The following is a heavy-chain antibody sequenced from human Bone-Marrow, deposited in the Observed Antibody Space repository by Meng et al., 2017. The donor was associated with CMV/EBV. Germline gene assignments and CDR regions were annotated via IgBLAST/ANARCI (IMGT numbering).Heavy chain of an antibody. D-gene: IGHD2-2*01. J-gene: IGHJ4*02. CDR2: ISGSGGST. CDR1: GFPFSSYA. CDR3: AKDFDIVVLQTKYY. Sequence: GESLKISCAASGFPFSSYAMSWVRQAPGKGLEWVSAISGSGGSTYYADSVKGRFTTSRDNSNNTLYLQMDSLRAEDTAVYFCAKDFDIVVLQTKYYWGQGTLVTVSS. V-gene: IGHV3-23*01.